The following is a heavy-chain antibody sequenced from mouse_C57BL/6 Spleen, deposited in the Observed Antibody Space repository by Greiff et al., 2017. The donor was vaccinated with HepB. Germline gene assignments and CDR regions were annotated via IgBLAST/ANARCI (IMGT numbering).Heavy chain of an antibody. Sequence: VQLQQSGAELVRPGSSVKLSCKASGYTFTSYWMDWVKQRPGQGLEWIGNIYPSDSETHYNQKFKDKATLTVDKSSSTAYMQLSSLTSEDSAVYYCAREGYGSSHFDVWGTGTTVTVSS. J-gene: IGHJ1*03. V-gene: IGHV1-61*01. CDR1: GYTFTSYW. CDR2: IYPSDSET. CDR3: AREGYGSSHFDV. D-gene: IGHD1-1*01.